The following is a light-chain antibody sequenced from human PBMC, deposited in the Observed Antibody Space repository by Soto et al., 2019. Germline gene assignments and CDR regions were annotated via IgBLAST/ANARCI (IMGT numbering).Light chain of an antibody. J-gene: IGKJ3*01. Sequence: EIVLTQSPATLSLSPGERATLSCRASHSVDTYLAWYQQKPGQPHRLLIYDASNRATGIPARFSGSGSGTAFTLTISSLDPEDFAVYYCQQLRTFGPGTKVDMK. CDR1: HSVDTY. CDR3: QQLRT. CDR2: DAS. V-gene: IGKV3-11*01.